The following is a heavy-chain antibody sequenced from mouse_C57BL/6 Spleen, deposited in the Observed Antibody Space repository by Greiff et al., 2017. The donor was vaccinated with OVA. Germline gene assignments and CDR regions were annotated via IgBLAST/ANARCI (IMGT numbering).Heavy chain of an antibody. CDR3: VRHEDYHWYFDV. CDR2: IRSKSNNYAT. D-gene: IGHD2-4*01. Sequence: EVNLVESGGGLVQPKGSLKLSCAASGFSFNTYAMNWVRQAPGKGLEWVARIRSKSNNYATYYADSVKDRFTISRDDSESMLYLQMNNLKTEDTAMYYCVRHEDYHWYFDVWGTGTTVTVSS. CDR1: GFSFNTYA. V-gene: IGHV10-1*01. J-gene: IGHJ1*03.